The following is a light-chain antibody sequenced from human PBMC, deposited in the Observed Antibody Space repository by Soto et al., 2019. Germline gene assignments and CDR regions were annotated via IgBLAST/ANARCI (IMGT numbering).Light chain of an antibody. CDR2: GAS. V-gene: IGKV3-15*01. J-gene: IGKJ4*01. CDR3: QQYNNWPLT. CDR1: QSVRGN. Sequence: EIVMTQSPATLSVSPGERVTLSCRASQSVRGNLAWYQQKPGQAPRLLIYGASTWATGIPARFSGSGSGTEFTLTISSLQSEDFAVYYCQQYNNWPLTFGGGTKVDIK.